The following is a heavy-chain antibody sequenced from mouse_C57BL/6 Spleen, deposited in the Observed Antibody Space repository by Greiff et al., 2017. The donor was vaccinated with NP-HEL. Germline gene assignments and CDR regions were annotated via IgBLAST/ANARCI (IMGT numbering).Heavy chain of an antibody. D-gene: IGHD2-2*01. CDR1: GYTFTSYW. V-gene: IGHV1-53*01. J-gene: IGHJ3*01. Sequence: QVQLQQSGTELVKPGASVKLSCKASGYTFTSYWMHWVKQRPGQGLEWIGNIYPSNGGTNYNEKFKSKATLTVDKSSSTAYMQLSSLTAEDSAVYYGARGGGDDPFAYWGQGTLVTVSA. CDR2: IYPSNGGT. CDR3: ARGGGDDPFAY.